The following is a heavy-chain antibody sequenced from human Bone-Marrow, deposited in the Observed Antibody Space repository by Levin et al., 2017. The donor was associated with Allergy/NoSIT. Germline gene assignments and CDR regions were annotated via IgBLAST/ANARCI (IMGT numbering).Heavy chain of an antibody. D-gene: IGHD3-10*01. CDR2: IYYSGST. V-gene: IGHV4-59*01. CDR1: GGSISSYY. Sequence: SETLSLTCTVSGGSISSYYWSWIRQPPGKGLEWIGYIYYSGSTNYNPSLKSRVTISVDTSKNQFSLKLSSVTAADTAVYYCARDAHGFPFFGFDPWGQGTLVTVSS. J-gene: IGHJ5*02. CDR3: ARDAHGFPFFGFDP.